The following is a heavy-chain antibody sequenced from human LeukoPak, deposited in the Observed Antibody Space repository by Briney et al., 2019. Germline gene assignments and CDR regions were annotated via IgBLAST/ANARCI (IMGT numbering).Heavy chain of an antibody. J-gene: IGHJ4*02. CDR1: GFTFSSYA. D-gene: IGHD3-3*01. CDR2: ISGSVGST. CDR3: AKATRITIFGVVISYYFDY. Sequence: GGSLRLSCAASGFTFSSYAMSWVRQAPGKGLKWVSAISGSVGSTYYADSVKGRFTISRDNSKNTLYLQMNSLRAEDTAVYYCAKATRITIFGVVISYYFDYWGQGTLVTVSS. V-gene: IGHV3-23*01.